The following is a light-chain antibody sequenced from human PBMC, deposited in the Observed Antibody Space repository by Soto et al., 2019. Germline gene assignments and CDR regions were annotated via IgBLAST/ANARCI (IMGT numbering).Light chain of an antibody. CDR2: KTS. J-gene: IGKJ1*01. CDR1: QSISSW. CDR3: QYYNNYCWT. Sequence: DIQLTQSPSTLSASVGDRVTITCRASQSISSWLAWYQQKPGKAPKFLIYKTSNLESGVPSRFSGSGSGTEVTLTISSLRPDDFATYYCQYYNNYCWTFGQGTKVEIK. V-gene: IGKV1-5*03.